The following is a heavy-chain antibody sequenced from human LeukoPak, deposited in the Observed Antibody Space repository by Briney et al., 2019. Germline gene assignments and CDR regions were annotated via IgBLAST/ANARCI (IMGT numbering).Heavy chain of an antibody. D-gene: IGHD6-19*01. CDR2: ITASVGTT. V-gene: IGHV3-23*01. J-gene: IGHJ4*02. CDR3: ATDQYSSGWSFDY. CDR1: GFTFSTYG. Sequence: GGSLRLSCAASGFTFSTYGMSWVRQAPGKGLEWVSAITASVGTTYYADSVKGRFTISRDNSKNTLYLQMNSLSAEDTAVYYCATDQYSSGWSFDYWGQGTLVTVSS.